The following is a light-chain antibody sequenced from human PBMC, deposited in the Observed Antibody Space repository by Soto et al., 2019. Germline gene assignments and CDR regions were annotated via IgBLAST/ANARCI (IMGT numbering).Light chain of an antibody. Sequence: QSVLTQPRSASGTPGQRVIISCSGSSSNIGSNTVNWYQHLPGSAPKLLIYYNNQRPSGVPDRFSGSKSGTSASLAISGVQSEDESDYYCAAWDDTLNVWMFGGGTKLTVL. CDR1: SSNIGSNT. J-gene: IGLJ3*02. CDR2: YNN. CDR3: AAWDDTLNVWM. V-gene: IGLV1-44*01.